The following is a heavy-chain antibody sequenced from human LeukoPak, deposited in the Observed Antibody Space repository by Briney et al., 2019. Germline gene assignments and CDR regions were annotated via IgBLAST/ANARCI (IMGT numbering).Heavy chain of an antibody. J-gene: IGHJ4*02. CDR3: ARGEGIAAAGPGDY. CDR1: GGSISSYY. D-gene: IGHD6-13*01. CDR2: IYYSGST. V-gene: IGHV4-59*01. Sequence: SETLSLTCTVSGGSISSYYWSWIRQPPGKGLEWIGYIYYSGSTNYNPSLKSRVTISVDTSKNQFSLKLSSVTAADTAVYYCARGEGIAAAGPGDYWGQGTLVTVSS.